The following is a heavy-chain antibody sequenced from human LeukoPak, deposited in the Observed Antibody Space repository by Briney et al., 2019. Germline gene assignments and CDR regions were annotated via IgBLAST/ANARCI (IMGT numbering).Heavy chain of an antibody. D-gene: IGHD1-26*01. CDR2: MYYSGRT. Sequence: PSETLSLTCTVSGGCISSYYWSWIRQPPGKGLEWIGYMYYSGRTNYNPSLKSRVTISVDTSKNQFSLKLSSVTAADTAVYYCARTFSESYYYYGMDVWGQGTTVTVSS. V-gene: IGHV4-59*01. J-gene: IGHJ6*02. CDR3: ARTFSESYYYYGMDV. CDR1: GGCISSYY.